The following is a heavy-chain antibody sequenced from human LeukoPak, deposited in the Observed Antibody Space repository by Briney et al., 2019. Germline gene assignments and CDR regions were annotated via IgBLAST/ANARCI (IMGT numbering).Heavy chain of an antibody. CDR2: IDPSGERA. V-gene: IGHV1-46*01. D-gene: IGHD3-10*01. CDR3: TRSSSVTMVRDADKFDI. Sequence: GTSVKISCKASGYTFTTYYIHWVRQAPGQGLEWMGIIDPSGERASYAREFRGRVTMTRDTFTSTVYVELNRLRSEDTAMYYCTRSSSVTMVRDADKFDIWGRGTTVTVSS. CDR1: GYTFTTYY. J-gene: IGHJ3*02.